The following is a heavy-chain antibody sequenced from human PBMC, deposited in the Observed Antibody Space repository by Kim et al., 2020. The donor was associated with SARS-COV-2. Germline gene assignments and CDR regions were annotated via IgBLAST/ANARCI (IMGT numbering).Heavy chain of an antibody. Sequence: ASVKVSCKVSGYTLTELSMHWVRQAPGKGLEWMGGFDPEDGETIYAQKFQGRVTMTEDTSTDTAYMELSSLRSEDTAVYYCATGLKQLGHRPERFDIWGQGTMVTVSS. CDR1: GYTLTELS. CDR3: ATGLKQLGHRPERFDI. J-gene: IGHJ3*02. D-gene: IGHD6-6*01. V-gene: IGHV1-24*01. CDR2: FDPEDGET.